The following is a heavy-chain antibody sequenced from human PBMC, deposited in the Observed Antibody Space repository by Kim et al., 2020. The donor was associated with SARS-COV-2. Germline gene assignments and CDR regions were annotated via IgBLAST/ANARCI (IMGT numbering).Heavy chain of an antibody. CDR2: IYYSGNT. J-gene: IGHJ4*02. Sequence: SETLSLTCTVSGVSISSSSYYWGWIRQPPGKGLEWIGSIYYSGNTYYNPSLKSRVTISVDTSKNQFYLKLITVTAADTAVYYCARRGVGGVVSFDYWGQGTLVTVSS. CDR3: ARRGVGGVVSFDY. CDR1: GVSISSSSYY. V-gene: IGHV4-39*01. D-gene: IGHD3-16*01.